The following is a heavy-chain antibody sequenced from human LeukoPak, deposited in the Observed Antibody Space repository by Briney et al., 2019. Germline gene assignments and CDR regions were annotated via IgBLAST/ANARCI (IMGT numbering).Heavy chain of an antibody. Sequence: SETLSLTCTVSGASIRSYYWGWIRQPPGKGLEWIGYIYYSGSTNYNPSLKSRVTISVDLSKNQFSLRLSSVTAADTAVYYCAKDMYTTHPPLDYWGQGTLVTVSS. CDR3: AKDMYTTHPPLDY. CDR2: IYYSGST. D-gene: IGHD2-2*02. V-gene: IGHV4-59*01. CDR1: GASIRSYY. J-gene: IGHJ4*02.